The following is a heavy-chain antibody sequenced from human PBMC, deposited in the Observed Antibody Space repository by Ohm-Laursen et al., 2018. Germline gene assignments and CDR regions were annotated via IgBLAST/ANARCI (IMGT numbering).Heavy chain of an antibody. CDR1: GYSISSGYF. V-gene: IGHV4-38-2*01. J-gene: IGHJ5*02. D-gene: IGHD3-10*01. Sequence: TLSLTCAVSGYSISSGYFWGWIRQPPGKGLEWIGTIYHSGSTYYNPSLKSRVTISVDTSKNQFSLKLSSVTAADTAVYYCARHIGEYYGSGSYFWFDPWGQGTLVTVSS. CDR3: ARHIGEYYGSGSYFWFDP. CDR2: IYHSGST.